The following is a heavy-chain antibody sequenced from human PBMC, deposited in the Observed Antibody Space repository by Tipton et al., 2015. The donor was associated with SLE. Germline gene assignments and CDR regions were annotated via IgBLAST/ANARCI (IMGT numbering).Heavy chain of an antibody. CDR1: GGSFSGYY. CDR3: ARQGEMTTVTHFDY. Sequence: TLSLACAVYGGSFSGYYWSWIRQPPGKGLEWIGEINHSGSTNYNPSLKSRVTISVDTSKNQFSLKLSSVTAADTAVYYCARQGEMTTVTHFDYWGQGTLVTVSS. V-gene: IGHV4-34*01. CDR2: INHSGST. J-gene: IGHJ4*02. D-gene: IGHD4-11*01.